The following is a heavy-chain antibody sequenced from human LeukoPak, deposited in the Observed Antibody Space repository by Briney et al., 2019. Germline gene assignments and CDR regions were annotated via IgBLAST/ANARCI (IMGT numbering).Heavy chain of an antibody. J-gene: IGHJ3*02. Sequence: SETLSLTCTVSGGSISSYYWSWVRQPPGKGLEWIGYIYYSGSTNYNPSLKNRVTISVDTSKNQFSLKLSSVTAADTAVYYCARDLATAATADRAFDIWGPGTMITVSS. CDR2: IYYSGST. CDR3: ARDLATAATADRAFDI. V-gene: IGHV4-59*01. D-gene: IGHD6-13*01. CDR1: GGSISSYY.